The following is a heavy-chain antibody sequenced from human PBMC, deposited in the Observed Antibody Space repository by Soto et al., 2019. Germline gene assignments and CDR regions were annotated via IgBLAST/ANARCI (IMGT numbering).Heavy chain of an antibody. V-gene: IGHV4-31*03. CDR3: ARMYSSGSGWFHP. D-gene: IGHD6-19*01. CDR1: GYSITAGGYY. CDR2: FYSSGSI. J-gene: IGHJ5*02. Sequence: LSLTCFVSGYSITAGGYYWSWIRHHPGKGLEWIGSFYSSGSIIYNPSLRSRVSISGDTSSNQFSMSLTSVTAADTARYYCARMYSSGSGWFHPWGQGTLVTVS.